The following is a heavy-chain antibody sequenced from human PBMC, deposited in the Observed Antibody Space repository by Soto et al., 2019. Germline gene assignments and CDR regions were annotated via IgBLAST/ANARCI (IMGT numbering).Heavy chain of an antibody. J-gene: IGHJ4*02. CDR1: GYTFTDYY. V-gene: IGHV1-2*04. Sequence: GTSVKVSCKASGYTFTDYYMHWVRQAPGQGLEWMGWINPNSGGTNYAQKFQGWVTMTRDTSISTAYMELSRLRSDDTAVYYCARSGAIAVAGKPIDYWGQGTLVTVSS. D-gene: IGHD6-19*01. CDR3: ARSGAIAVAGKPIDY. CDR2: INPNSGGT.